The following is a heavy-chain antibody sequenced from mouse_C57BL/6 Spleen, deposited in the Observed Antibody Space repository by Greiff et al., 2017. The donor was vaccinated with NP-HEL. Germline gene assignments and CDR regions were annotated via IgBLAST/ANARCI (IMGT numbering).Heavy chain of an antibody. J-gene: IGHJ3*01. V-gene: IGHV1-59*01. CDR3: ARPGSSYGRFAY. CDR2: IDPSDSYT. Sequence: QVQLQQPGAELVRPGTSVKLSCKASGYTFTSYWMHWVKQRPGQGLEWIGVIDPSDSYTNYNQKFKGTATLTVDTSSSTAYMQLSSLTSEDSAVYYCARPGSSYGRFAYWGQGTLVTVSA. D-gene: IGHD1-1*01. CDR1: GYTFTSYW.